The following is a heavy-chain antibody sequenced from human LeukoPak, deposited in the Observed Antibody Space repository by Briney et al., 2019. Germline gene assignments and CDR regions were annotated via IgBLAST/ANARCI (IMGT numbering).Heavy chain of an antibody. CDR2: ISGSGGST. V-gene: IGHV3-23*01. Sequence: GGSLRLSCTASGFTFSSYAMSWVRQAPGKGLEWVSGISGSGGSTYYADSVKGRFTISRDNSKNTLYLQMNSLRAEDTAVYYCARFGAAYIDYWGQGTLVTVSS. CDR3: ARFGAAYIDY. D-gene: IGHD3-16*01. CDR1: GFTFSSYA. J-gene: IGHJ4*02.